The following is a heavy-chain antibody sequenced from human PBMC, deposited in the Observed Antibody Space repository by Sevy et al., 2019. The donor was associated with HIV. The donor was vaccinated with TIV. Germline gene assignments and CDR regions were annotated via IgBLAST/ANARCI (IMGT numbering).Heavy chain of an antibody. D-gene: IGHD4-4*01. CDR2: VYYGVST. CDR1: GGSVRSDNYY. CDR3: ARGVGTTVTTTVNYYYAMDV. J-gene: IGHJ6*02. V-gene: IGHV4-61*01. Sequence: SETLSLTCTVSGGSVRSDNYYWSWIRQPPGKGLEWIGYVYYGVSTNYSPSLKSPVTISIDTSKNQFSLKLSSVTAAETAVYYCARGVGTTVTTTVNYYYAMDVWGQGTTVTVSS.